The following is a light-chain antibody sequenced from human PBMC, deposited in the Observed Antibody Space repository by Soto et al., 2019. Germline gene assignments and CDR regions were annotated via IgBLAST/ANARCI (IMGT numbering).Light chain of an antibody. CDR2: GAS. V-gene: IGKV3-15*01. CDR1: QSVSSN. Sequence: EIMMTQSPATLSVSPGERATLSCRASQSVSSNLAWYQQKPGQPPRLLIYGASTRATGIPARFSGSGSGTEFTLTISSLLSEDFATYYCQQYNNWPLTFGGGTKVKIK. J-gene: IGKJ4*01. CDR3: QQYNNWPLT.